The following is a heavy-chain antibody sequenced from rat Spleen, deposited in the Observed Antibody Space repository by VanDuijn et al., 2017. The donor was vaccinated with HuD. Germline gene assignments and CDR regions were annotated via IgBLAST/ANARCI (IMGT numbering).Heavy chain of an antibody. D-gene: IGHD1-11*01. CDR2: MWRSGCT. J-gene: IGHJ3*01. CDR3: TGIPNWFAY. CDR1: GFPLTDYS. Sequence: EVQLKESGPGLVQPSQTLSLTCTVSGFPLTDYSVHWVRPPPGKGLEWMGEMWRSGCTDYNSAIKSRLSISRDTTKSQVFLKMNSLQTEDTAMYFCTGIPNWFAYWGQGTLVTVSS. V-gene: IGHV2S63*01.